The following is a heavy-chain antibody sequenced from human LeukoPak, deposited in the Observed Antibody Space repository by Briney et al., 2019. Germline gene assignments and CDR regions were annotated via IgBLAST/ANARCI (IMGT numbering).Heavy chain of an antibody. D-gene: IGHD3-3*01. CDR1: GFTFXXXX. CDR3: ARGVQSGTLFDY. J-gene: IGHJ4*02. V-gene: IGHV3-7*03. CDR2: IKEDGSXX. Sequence: GGSLRLSCAASGFTFXXXXMNWVXXAPGKGLXXXANIKEDGSXXXXXXXXXXXITVSRDNAKNXLYLQMNSLRAEDTAVYYCARGVQSGTLFDYWGQGTLVTVSS.